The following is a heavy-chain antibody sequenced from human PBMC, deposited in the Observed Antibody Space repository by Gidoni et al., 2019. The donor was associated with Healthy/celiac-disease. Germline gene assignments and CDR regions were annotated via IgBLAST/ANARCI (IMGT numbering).Heavy chain of an antibody. J-gene: IGHJ4*02. CDR1: GGTFSSYA. D-gene: IGHD1-26*01. CDR3: ASGATVDSGELQPYSDY. V-gene: IGHV1-69*04. Sequence: QVQLVQSGAEVKKPGSSVKVSCKASGGTFSSYAIRWVRQPPGPGREWMGRIIPILGRANYEQKFQGRGTITADKSTSTAYMELSRLRSEDTAVYYCASGATVDSGELQPYSDYWGQGTLVTVSS. CDR2: IIPILGRA.